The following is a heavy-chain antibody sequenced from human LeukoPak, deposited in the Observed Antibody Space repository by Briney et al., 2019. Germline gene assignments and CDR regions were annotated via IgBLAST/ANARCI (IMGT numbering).Heavy chain of an antibody. J-gene: IGHJ6*02. D-gene: IGHD6-19*01. CDR1: GGSISSYY. CDR2: MYYSGST. Sequence: PSETLSLTCTVSGGSISSYYWSWIRQPPGKGLEWIGYMYYSGSTNYNPSLKSRVTISVDTSKNQFSLKLSSVTAADTAVYYCARHKGIAVAGTIAHYYYYGMDVWGQGTTVTVSS. CDR3: ARHKGIAVAGTIAHYYYYGMDV. V-gene: IGHV4-59*08.